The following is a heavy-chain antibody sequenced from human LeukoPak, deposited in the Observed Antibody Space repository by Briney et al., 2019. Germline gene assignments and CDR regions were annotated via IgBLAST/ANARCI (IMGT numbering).Heavy chain of an antibody. J-gene: IGHJ4*02. CDR2: IYFSGST. CDR1: GGSISSHY. D-gene: IGHD6-6*01. CDR3: ARGARYSDS. V-gene: IGHV4-59*11. Sequence: SETLSLTCTVSGGSISSHYWSWIRQPPGEGLEWIGYIYFSGSTNYNPSLKSRVAISIDTSKNQFSLKLSSVTAADTAVYYYARGARYSDSWGQGTLVAVSS.